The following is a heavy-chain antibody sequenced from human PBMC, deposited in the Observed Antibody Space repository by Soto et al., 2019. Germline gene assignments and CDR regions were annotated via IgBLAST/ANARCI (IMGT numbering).Heavy chain of an antibody. V-gene: IGHV4-34*01. CDR2: INHSGST. J-gene: IGHJ5*02. CDR1: GGSFSGYY. CDR3: ARGRILIAARVFQYNWFDP. D-gene: IGHD6-6*01. Sequence: SETLSLTCAVSGGSFSGYYWSWIRQPPGKGLEWIGEINHSGSTNYNPSLKSRVTISVDTSKNQFSLKLSSVTAADTAVYYCARGRILIAARVFQYNWFDPWGQGTLVTVSS.